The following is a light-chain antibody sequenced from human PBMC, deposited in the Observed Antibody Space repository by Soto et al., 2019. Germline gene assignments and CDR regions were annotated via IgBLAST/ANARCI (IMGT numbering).Light chain of an antibody. J-gene: IGKJ4*01. V-gene: IGKV1-5*03. CDR1: QSITGW. Sequence: DIQMTQSPSTLSASVGDRVTITCRASQSITGWLAWFQQKPGKAPKLLISKASSLESGVLSRFSGSGSGTDFTLTISSLQPEDFATYYCQQSYSTPPTFGGGTKVDIK. CDR3: QQSYSTPPT. CDR2: KAS.